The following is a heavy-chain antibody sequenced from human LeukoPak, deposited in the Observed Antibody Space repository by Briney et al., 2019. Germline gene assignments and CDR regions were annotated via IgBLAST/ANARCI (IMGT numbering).Heavy chain of an antibody. D-gene: IGHD5-24*01. V-gene: IGHV3-23*05. CDR1: EFSFSNNW. J-gene: IGHJ3*02. Sequence: GGSLRLSCAASEFSFSNNWMNWVRQAPGQGLEWISTISNTGVATYYADSVKGRFTISRDTFRNTLLLQMNSLRADDTAVYYCVKSAGKDGYRDVLDIWGQGTVVTVSS. CDR3: VKSAGKDGYRDVLDI. CDR2: ISNTGVAT.